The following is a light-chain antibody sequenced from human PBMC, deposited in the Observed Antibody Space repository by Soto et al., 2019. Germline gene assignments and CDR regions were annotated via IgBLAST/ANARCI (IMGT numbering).Light chain of an antibody. CDR2: GAS. Sequence: EIVLTQSPGTLSVSPGERAALTCRASQGVYRNLAWYQQKPGQAPRLLIYGASSRATGIPDRFSGSGYGTDFTLTISRLEPEDFAVYYCQLYSTSLFTFAQGTKVDIK. CDR1: QGVYRN. CDR3: QLYSTSLFT. V-gene: IGKV3-20*01. J-gene: IGKJ1*01.